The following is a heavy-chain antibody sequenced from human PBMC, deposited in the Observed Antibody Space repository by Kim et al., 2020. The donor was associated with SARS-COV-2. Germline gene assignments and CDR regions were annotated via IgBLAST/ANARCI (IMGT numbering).Heavy chain of an antibody. CDR3: AGDGPDSSSSNGAFDI. V-gene: IGHV3-30*01. J-gene: IGHJ3*02. D-gene: IGHD6-13*01. Sequence: SVKGRCTISRDNSKNTLYLQMNSLRAEDTAVYYCAGDGPDSSSSNGAFDIWGQGTMVTVSS.